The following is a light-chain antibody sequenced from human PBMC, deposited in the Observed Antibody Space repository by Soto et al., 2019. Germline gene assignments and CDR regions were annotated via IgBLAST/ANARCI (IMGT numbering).Light chain of an antibody. CDR2: EVS. Sequence: QAASVSGSPGQSIAISCTGTSSDIGSYNYVSWYQQHPGKAPKLMIHEVSNRPSGVSDRFSGSKSGNTASLTISGLQADDEADYYCSSHTTYSTRVFGTGTKVTVL. CDR3: SSHTTYSTRV. V-gene: IGLV2-14*01. J-gene: IGLJ1*01. CDR1: SSDIGSYNY.